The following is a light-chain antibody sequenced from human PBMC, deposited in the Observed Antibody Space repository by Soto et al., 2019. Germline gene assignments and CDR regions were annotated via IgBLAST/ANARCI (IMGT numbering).Light chain of an antibody. Sequence: DIQMTQSPSTLSASVGDRVAITCRASQSISSWLAWYQQKPGKAPKLLIYDASSLESGVPSRFSGSGSGTEFPLTIGSLQPDDFATYCCQQYNSYSSWTLGQGTKVDIK. J-gene: IGKJ1*01. CDR1: QSISSW. CDR2: DAS. CDR3: QQYNSYSSWT. V-gene: IGKV1-5*01.